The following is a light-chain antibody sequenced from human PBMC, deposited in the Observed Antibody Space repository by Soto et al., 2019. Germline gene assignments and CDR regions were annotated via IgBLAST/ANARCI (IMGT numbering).Light chain of an antibody. CDR1: QSIDNK. V-gene: IGKV3-15*01. Sequence: IVMTQSPATLSVSPGERATLSCRASQSIDNKLAWYQQRPGQAPRLLIYGASTRVTGIPGRFSGSGSGTEFTLTISGLQSEDFGVYYCQQYKRWRTFGQGTNVETK. CDR2: GAS. CDR3: QQYKRWRT. J-gene: IGKJ1*01.